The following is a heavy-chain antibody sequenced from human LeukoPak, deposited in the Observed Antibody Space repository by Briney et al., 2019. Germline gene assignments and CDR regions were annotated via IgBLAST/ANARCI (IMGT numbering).Heavy chain of an antibody. CDR1: GFTFSSYG. CDR3: ARDPQGFGELLSYYFDY. V-gene: IGHV3-33*01. CDR2: IWYDGSNK. J-gene: IGHJ4*02. Sequence: GGSLRLSCAASGFTFSSYGMHWVRQAPGKGLEWVAVIWYDGSNKYYADSVKGRFTISRDNSKNTLYLQMNSLRAEDTAVYYCARDPQGFGELLSYYFDYWGQGTLVTVSS. D-gene: IGHD3-10*01.